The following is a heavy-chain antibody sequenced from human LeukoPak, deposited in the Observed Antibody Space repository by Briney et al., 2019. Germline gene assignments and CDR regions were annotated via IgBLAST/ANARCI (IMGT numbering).Heavy chain of an antibody. J-gene: IGHJ3*02. CDR1: GFTFSSHG. CDR3: ARAPYYDFWSGYYIVRAFDI. D-gene: IGHD3-3*01. V-gene: IGHV4-34*01. Sequence: GTLRLSCVASGFTFSSHGMNWVRQAPGKGLEWIGEINHSGSTNYNPSLKSRVTISVDTSKNQFSLKLSSVTAADTAVYYCARAPYYDFWSGYYIVRAFDIWGQGTMVTVSS. CDR2: INHSGST.